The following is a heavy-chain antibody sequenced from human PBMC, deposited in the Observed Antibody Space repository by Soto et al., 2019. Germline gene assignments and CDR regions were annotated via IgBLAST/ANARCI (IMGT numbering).Heavy chain of an antibody. CDR2: ISYDGINK. CDR1: GFTFSSYG. Sequence: GGSLRLSGAASGFTFSSYGIHWVRQAPCKGLEWVAVISYDGINKYYADSVKGRFTISRDNSKNTLYLQMNSLRAEDTAVYYCAKVPYSSSCYWYFDLWGRGTLVTVCS. CDR3: AKVPYSSSCYWYFDL. D-gene: IGHD6-13*01. J-gene: IGHJ2*01. V-gene: IGHV3-30*18.